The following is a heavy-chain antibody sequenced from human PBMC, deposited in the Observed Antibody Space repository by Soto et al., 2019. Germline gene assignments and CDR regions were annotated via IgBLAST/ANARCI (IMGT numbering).Heavy chain of an antibody. Sequence: SETLSLTCFDSGDSIGRSYWSWVRQTAGKGLEWIGRISGFTGTTNYNPSPKSRVTLSQDRSTNQFSLKLSSVTAADTAVYYCARERHNYGSNDYWGQGILVTVSS. CDR2: ISGFTGTT. V-gene: IGHV4-4*07. CDR3: ARERHNYGSNDY. CDR1: GDSIGRSY. D-gene: IGHD3-10*01. J-gene: IGHJ4*02.